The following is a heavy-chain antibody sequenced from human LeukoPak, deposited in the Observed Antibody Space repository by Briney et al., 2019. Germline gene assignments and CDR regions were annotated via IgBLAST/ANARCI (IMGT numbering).Heavy chain of an antibody. CDR1: GGSFIGYY. CDR3: ARGGGTTDGGFDS. CDR2: IYTTGT. Sequence: SETLSLTCTISGGSFIGYYWSWIRQPAGKALEWIGRIYTTGTNYDPSLKSQVAMSVDTSKNKFSLKLSSVTAADTAVYYCARGGGTTDGGFDSWGQGTLVTVSS. V-gene: IGHV4-4*07. J-gene: IGHJ4*02. D-gene: IGHD1/OR15-1a*01.